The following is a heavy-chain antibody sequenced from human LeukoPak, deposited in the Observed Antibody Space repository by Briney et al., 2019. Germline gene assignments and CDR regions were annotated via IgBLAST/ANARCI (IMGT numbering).Heavy chain of an antibody. J-gene: IGHJ3*02. CDR3: ARGYYCSSTSCLDAFDI. CDR1: GGSISSYY. Sequence: SETLSLTCTVSGGSISSYYWSWIRQPPGKGLEWIGYIYYSGSTNYNPSLKSRVTISVDTSKNQFSLKLSSVTAADTAVYYCARGYYCSSTSCLDAFDIWGQGTVVTVSS. V-gene: IGHV4-59*01. CDR2: IYYSGST. D-gene: IGHD2-2*01.